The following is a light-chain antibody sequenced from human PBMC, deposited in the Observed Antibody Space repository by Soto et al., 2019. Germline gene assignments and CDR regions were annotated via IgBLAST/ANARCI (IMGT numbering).Light chain of an antibody. J-gene: IGKJ3*01. V-gene: IGKV3-15*01. CDR2: GSS. Sequence: EIVMTQSPATLSVSPGERATLSCRASQNANTNLAWYQQKPGQAPRLLLYGSSTRATGIPARFSGSGSGTESTLTISSLQSEDFAVYYCQQYNDWPPFTFGPGIRVDIK. CDR3: QQYNDWPPFT. CDR1: QNANTN.